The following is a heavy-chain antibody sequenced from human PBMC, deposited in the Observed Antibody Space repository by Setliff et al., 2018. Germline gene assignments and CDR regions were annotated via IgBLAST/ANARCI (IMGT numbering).Heavy chain of an antibody. CDR3: ARLRGAFDY. V-gene: IGHV4-59*01. CDR2: IYYSGST. J-gene: IGHJ4*02. D-gene: IGHD3-16*01. CDR1: GGSISSYY. Sequence: PSETLSLTCTVSGGSISSYYWSWIRQPPGKRLEWIGYIYYSGSTNYNPSLESRVTISVDTSKNQFSLRLNSATAADTAVYYCARLRGAFDYWARERWSRLL.